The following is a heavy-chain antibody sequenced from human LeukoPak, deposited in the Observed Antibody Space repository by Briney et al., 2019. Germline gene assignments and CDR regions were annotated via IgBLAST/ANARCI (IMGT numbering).Heavy chain of an antibody. V-gene: IGHV3-33*01. CDR2: IRHDESNK. J-gene: IGHJ4*02. Sequence: GGSLRHSCAASGFTLSNYGMHWVRQAPGKGLEWVAGIRHDESNKYFTDSVKGRFTISRDSSKNTLYLQMNSLRPEDTAVYYCARLGYGGSGWYFDYWGQGTLVTVSS. CDR3: ARLGYGGSGWYFDY. D-gene: IGHD6-19*01. CDR1: GFTLSNYG.